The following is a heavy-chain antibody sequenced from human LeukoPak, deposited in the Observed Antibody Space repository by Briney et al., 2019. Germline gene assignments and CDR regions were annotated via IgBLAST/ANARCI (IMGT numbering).Heavy chain of an antibody. D-gene: IGHD5-12*01. CDR3: AKGAYDYIEIAYFDY. Sequence: GGSLRLSCVASGFSFNNYAMNWVRQAPGKGLEWVSLNIGSSGSTFYADSVKGRFPISRDKSKNTLYLQMNSLRAEDTAVYYCAKGAYDYIEIAYFDYWGQGSLVTVSS. V-gene: IGHV3-23*01. CDR1: GFSFNNYA. CDR2: NIGSSGST. J-gene: IGHJ4*02.